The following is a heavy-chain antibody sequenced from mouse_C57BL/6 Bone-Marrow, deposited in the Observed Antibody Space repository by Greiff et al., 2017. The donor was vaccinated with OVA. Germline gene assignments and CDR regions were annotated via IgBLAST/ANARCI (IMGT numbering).Heavy chain of an antibody. Sequence: EVQLQQSVAELVRPGASVKLSCTASGFNIKKKNMHRVKQRHEQGLEWIGRIDPANGNTKYAPKFQGKATITADTSSNTAYLQLSSLTSEDTAIYYCARQGAYWGQGTLVTVSA. J-gene: IGHJ3*01. CDR3: ARQGAY. CDR2: IDPANGNT. V-gene: IGHV14-3*01. CDR1: GFNIKKKN.